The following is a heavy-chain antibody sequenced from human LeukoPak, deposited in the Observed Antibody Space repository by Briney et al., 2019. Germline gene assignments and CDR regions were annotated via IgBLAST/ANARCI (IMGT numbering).Heavy chain of an antibody. Sequence: SQTLSLTCTVSGGSISGGDYYWSWIRQSPGKGLEWIGFTYYTGSTYYKPSLRSRVSISLDTSKSHFSLKLSSVTAADTAVYYCARSVGIAARPDHWGQGILVTVSS. J-gene: IGHJ4*02. V-gene: IGHV4-30-4*08. CDR3: ARSVGIAARPDH. CDR2: TYYTGST. D-gene: IGHD6-6*01. CDR1: GGSISGGDYY.